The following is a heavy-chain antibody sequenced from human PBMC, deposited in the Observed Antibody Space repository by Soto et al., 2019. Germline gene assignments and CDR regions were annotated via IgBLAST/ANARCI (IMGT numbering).Heavy chain of an antibody. CDR3: AKGSWSSGSGGD. D-gene: IGHD6-19*01. CDR2: ISWDSGSI. Sequence: GGSLRLSCAASGFTFDDYTMHWVRQAPGKGLEWVSGISWDSGSIGYADSVKGRFTISRDNAKKSLYLQMNSLRGEDTALYYCAKGSWSSGSGGDWGQGTLVTVSS. V-gene: IGHV3-9*01. J-gene: IGHJ4*02. CDR1: GFTFDDYT.